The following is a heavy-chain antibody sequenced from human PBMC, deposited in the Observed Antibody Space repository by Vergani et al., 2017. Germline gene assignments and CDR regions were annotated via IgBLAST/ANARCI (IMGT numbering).Heavy chain of an antibody. Sequence: QVQLVESGGGVVQPGRSLRLSCAASGFTFSSYGMHWVRQAPGKGLEWVAVISYDGSNKYYADSVKGRFTISRDNSKNTLYLQMNSLRAEDTAVYYCAKVLRAYCGGDCYPSPPYYYYGMDVWGQGTTVTVSS. CDR1: GFTFSSYG. V-gene: IGHV3-30*18. CDR3: AKVLRAYCGGDCYPSPPYYYYGMDV. CDR2: ISYDGSNK. D-gene: IGHD2-21*02. J-gene: IGHJ6*02.